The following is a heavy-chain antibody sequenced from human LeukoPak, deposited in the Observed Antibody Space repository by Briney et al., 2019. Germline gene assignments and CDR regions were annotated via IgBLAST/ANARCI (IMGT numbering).Heavy chain of an antibody. CDR1: GGSISSYY. Sequence: SETLSLTCTVSGGSISSYYWSWIRQPPGKGLEWIGYIYYSGSTNYNPSLESRVTISVDTSKNQFSLKLSSVTAADTAVYYCASYGEDAFDIWGQGTMVTVSS. CDR2: IYYSGST. D-gene: IGHD3-10*01. CDR3: ASYGEDAFDI. V-gene: IGHV4-59*01. J-gene: IGHJ3*02.